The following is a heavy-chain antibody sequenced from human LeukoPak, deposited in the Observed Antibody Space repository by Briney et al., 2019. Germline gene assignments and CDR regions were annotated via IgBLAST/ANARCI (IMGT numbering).Heavy chain of an antibody. CDR1: GFTFSSYA. CDR2: ISGSGGST. Sequence: GGSLRLSCAASGFTFSSYAMSWVRQAPGKGLEWVSAISGSGGSTYYADSVKGRVTISRDNAKNTLSLQMNSLRADDTGIYYCTRDRPSDGYYYYYMDVWGKGTTVTVSS. J-gene: IGHJ6*03. V-gene: IGHV3-23*01. CDR3: TRDRPSDGYYYYYMDV.